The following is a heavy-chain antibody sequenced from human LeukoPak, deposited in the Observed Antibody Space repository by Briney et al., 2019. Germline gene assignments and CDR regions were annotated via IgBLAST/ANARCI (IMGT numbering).Heavy chain of an antibody. CDR1: GFTFSSYS. J-gene: IGHJ4*02. CDR2: IGSSVSTR. D-gene: IGHD3-3*01. Sequence: GGSLRLSCAVSGFTFSSYSMNWVRRAPGKGLEWVSYIGSSVSTRYYADSVKGRFTISRDNGKHSLYLQMNSLRVEDTAVYYCAREGSDLWSGYSKGYFDYWGQGTLVTVSS. V-gene: IGHV3-48*01. CDR3: AREGSDLWSGYSKGYFDY.